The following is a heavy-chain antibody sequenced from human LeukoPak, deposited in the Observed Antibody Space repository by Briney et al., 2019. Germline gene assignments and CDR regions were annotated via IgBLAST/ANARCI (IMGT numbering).Heavy chain of an antibody. CDR3: ARDYSSGWYVGVY. J-gene: IGHJ4*02. CDR2: INPHSGGT. CDR1: GYTFTGYY. D-gene: IGHD6-19*01. V-gene: IGHV1-2*06. Sequence: APVKVSCKASGYTFTGYYMHWVRQAPGQGLEWMGRINPHSGGTNYAQKFQGRVTMTRDTSISAAYMELSRLRSDDTAVYYCARDYSSGWYVGVYWGQGTLVTVSS.